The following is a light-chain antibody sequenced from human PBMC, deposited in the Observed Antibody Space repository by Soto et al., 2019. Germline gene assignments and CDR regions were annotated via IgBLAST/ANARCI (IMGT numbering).Light chain of an antibody. J-gene: IGLJ1*01. V-gene: IGLV4-69*01. Sequence: QLVLTKSPSASASLGASVKLTCTLSSGHSSYAIAWHQQQPEKGPRYLMKLNSDGSHSKGDGIPDRFSGSSSGAERYLTISSLQSEDEADYYCQTWGTGIHYVFGTGTTLTVL. CDR3: QTWGTGIHYV. CDR1: SGHSSYA. CDR2: LNSDGSH.